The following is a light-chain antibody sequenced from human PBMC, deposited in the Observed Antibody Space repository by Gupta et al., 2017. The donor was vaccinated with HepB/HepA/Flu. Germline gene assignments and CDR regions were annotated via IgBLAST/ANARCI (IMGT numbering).Light chain of an antibody. V-gene: IGLV3-19*01. Sequence: SSELTQDPAVSVALGQTVRITCQGDSLRSYYASWYQQKPGQAPVLVIYGKNNRPSGIPDRFAGSSSGNTASLTITGAQAEDEEDYSCNYRDSRGNHLTVVVFGGGTKLTVL. CDR3: NYRDSRGNHLTVVV. CDR1: SLRSYY. J-gene: IGLJ2*01. CDR2: GKN.